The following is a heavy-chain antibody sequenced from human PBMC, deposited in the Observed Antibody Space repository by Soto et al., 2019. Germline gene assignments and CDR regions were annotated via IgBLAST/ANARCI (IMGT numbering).Heavy chain of an antibody. D-gene: IGHD6-19*01. CDR1: GFTFSSYS. CDR3: ARADSSGWTYYFDY. Sequence: EVQLVESGGGLVKPGGSLRLSCAASGFTFSSYSMNWVRQAPGKGLEWVSSISSSSSYIYYADSVKGRFTISRDNAKNSLYLQMSSLRAEDTAVYYCARADSSGWTYYFDYWGQGTLVTVSS. CDR2: ISSSSSYI. V-gene: IGHV3-21*01. J-gene: IGHJ4*02.